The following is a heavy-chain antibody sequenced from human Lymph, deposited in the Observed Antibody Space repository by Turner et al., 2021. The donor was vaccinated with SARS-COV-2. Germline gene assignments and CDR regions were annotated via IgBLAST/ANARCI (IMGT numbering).Heavy chain of an antibody. D-gene: IGHD5-18*01. CDR3: ARDPPIQIWVDYFYYGMDV. CDR2: INPSGGST. J-gene: IGHJ6*02. Sequence: QVQPVQSGAEVKKPGASVKVSCKASGYTFTSYYMHWVRQAPGQGLEWMGIINPSGGSTSYAQKFQGRVTMTRDTSTSTVYMELSSLRSEDTAVYYCARDPPIQIWVDYFYYGMDVWGQGTTVTVSS. CDR1: GYTFTSYY. V-gene: IGHV1-46*01.